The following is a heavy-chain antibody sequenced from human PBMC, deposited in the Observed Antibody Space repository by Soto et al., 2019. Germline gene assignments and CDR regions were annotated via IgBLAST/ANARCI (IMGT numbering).Heavy chain of an antibody. J-gene: IGHJ4*02. Sequence: GGSLRLSCAASGFKFGDHYMTWIRQAPGKGLEWVSKISGDGTTQYYADSVKGRFTVSRDNTKNSLHLQMNRLRAEDTAFYYCAGDPFYYASGLWGQGTLVTVSS. D-gene: IGHD3-10*01. CDR3: AGDPFYYASGL. CDR1: GFKFGDHY. CDR2: ISGDGTTQ. V-gene: IGHV3-11*01.